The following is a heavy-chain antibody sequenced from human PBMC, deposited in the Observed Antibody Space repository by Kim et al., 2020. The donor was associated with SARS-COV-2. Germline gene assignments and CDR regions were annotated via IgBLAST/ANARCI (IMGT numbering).Heavy chain of an antibody. CDR3: ARRRFSPSYYYYYGMDV. CDR1: GGSISSGGYY. J-gene: IGHJ6*02. V-gene: IGHV4-31*03. CDR2: IYYSGST. Sequence: SETLSLTCTVSGGSISSGGYYWSWIRQHPGKGLEWIGYIYYSGSTYYNPSLKSRVTISVDTSKNQFSLKLSSVTAADTAVYYCARRRFSPSYYYYYGMDVWGQGTTVTVSS.